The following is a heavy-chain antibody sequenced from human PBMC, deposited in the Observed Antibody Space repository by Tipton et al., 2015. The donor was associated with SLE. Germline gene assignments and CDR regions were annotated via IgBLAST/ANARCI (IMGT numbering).Heavy chain of an antibody. CDR1: GFSFSSSW. CDR3: AEVDSSGWFVFDY. V-gene: IGHV3-74*01. D-gene: IGHD6-19*01. CDR2: INSDGSST. Sequence: GSLRLSCAASGFSFSSSWMHWVRQVPGEGLVWVSCINSDGSSTYYTDSVKGRFTISRDSSKNTLYLQMNSLRAEDTAVYYCAEVDSSGWFVFDYWGQGTLVTVSS. J-gene: IGHJ4*02.